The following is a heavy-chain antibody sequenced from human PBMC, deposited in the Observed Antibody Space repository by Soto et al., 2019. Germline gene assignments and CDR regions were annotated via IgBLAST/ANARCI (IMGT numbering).Heavy chain of an antibody. Sequence: ASVKVSCKASGYTFTSYAMHWVRQAPGQRLEWMGWINAGNGNTKYSQKFQGRVTITRDTSASTAYMELSSLRSEDTAVYYCARDTVRRPLGSRGGSRPGYYMDVWGKGTTVTVSS. D-gene: IGHD2-15*01. CDR2: INAGNGNT. V-gene: IGHV1-3*01. CDR1: GYTFTSYA. CDR3: ARDTVRRPLGSRGGSRPGYYMDV. J-gene: IGHJ6*03.